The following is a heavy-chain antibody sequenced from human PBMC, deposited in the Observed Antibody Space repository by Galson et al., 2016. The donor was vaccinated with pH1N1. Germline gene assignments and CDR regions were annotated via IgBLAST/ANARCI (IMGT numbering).Heavy chain of an antibody. J-gene: IGHJ4*02. CDR2: ITARGIGS. D-gene: IGHD1-26*01. CDR1: GFTFSTYA. Sequence: SLRLSCAASGFTFSTYAMSWVRQAPGKGLEWVSTITARGIGSYYADSVKGRFTISRDNSKNTLYLQMNSLRAEDTAVYYCAKVMRGGATPFDYWGQGTLVTVSS. V-gene: IGHV3-23*01. CDR3: AKVMRGGATPFDY.